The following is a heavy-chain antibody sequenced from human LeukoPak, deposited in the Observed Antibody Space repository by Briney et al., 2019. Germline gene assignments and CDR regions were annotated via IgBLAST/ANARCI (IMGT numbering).Heavy chain of an antibody. CDR1: GGTFSSYA. CDR2: IIPIVGTA. CDR3: ARHSSSWYSGHYMDV. J-gene: IGHJ6*03. D-gene: IGHD6-13*01. Sequence: SVKVSCKASGGTFSSYAISWVRQAHGQGLEWMGGIIPIVGTANYAQKLQGRVTITENESTSTAHLKLSSLRSEDTAVYYCARHSSSWYSGHYMDVWGKGTTVTVSS. V-gene: IGHV1-69*01.